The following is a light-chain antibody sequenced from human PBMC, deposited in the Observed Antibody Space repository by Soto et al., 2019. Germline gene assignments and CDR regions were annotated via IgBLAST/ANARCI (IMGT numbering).Light chain of an antibody. Sequence: SQMTQSPSSLSASVGNRVTITCQASQDISYYLTWYQQKPGNAPKLLIYDASVLEAGVPSRFSGGGSGTHFTLTISSLQAEDVAAYYCQQYDNLPLTFGGGTKVDIK. CDR2: DAS. CDR1: QDISYY. CDR3: QQYDNLPLT. J-gene: IGKJ4*01. V-gene: IGKV1-33*01.